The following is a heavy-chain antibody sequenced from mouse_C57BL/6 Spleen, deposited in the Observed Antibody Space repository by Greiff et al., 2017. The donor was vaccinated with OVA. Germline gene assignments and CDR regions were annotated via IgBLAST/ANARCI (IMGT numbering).Heavy chain of an antibody. CDR2: INPSNGGT. V-gene: IGHV1-53*01. J-gene: IGHJ3*01. D-gene: IGHD2-3*01. Sequence: QVQLQQPGTELVKPGASVKLSCKASGYTFTSYWMHWVKQRPGQGLEWIGNINPSNGGTNYNEKFKSKATLTVDKSSSTAYMQLSSLTSEDSAVYYCAREGVYDGYSAWFAYWGQGTLVTVSA. CDR1: GYTFTSYW. CDR3: AREGVYDGYSAWFAY.